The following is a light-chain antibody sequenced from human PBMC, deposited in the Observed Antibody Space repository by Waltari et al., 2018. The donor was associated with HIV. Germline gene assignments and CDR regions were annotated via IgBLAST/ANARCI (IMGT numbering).Light chain of an antibody. CDR2: EDD. Sequence: NFLLTQPHSVSESPGKTVTISCTRSSGSICSSFVPWYQKRPGSSPTTVIFEDDQRPSGVPDRFSGSIDSSSNSASLTISGLETEDEADYYCQSYDSKVVFGGGTRLTVL. V-gene: IGLV6-57*01. J-gene: IGLJ3*02. CDR1: SGSICSSF. CDR3: QSYDSKVV.